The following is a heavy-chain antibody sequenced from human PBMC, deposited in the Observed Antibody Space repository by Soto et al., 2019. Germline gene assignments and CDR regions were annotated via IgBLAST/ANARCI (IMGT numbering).Heavy chain of an antibody. Sequence: ASVKVSCKASGGTFSSYAISWVRQAPGQGLEWMGGIIPIFGTANYAQKFQGRVTITADESTSTAYMELSSLRSEDTAVYYCARPGGYCSSTSCYTRGYYGMDVWGQGTTVTVS. D-gene: IGHD2-2*02. CDR1: GGTFSSYA. J-gene: IGHJ6*02. V-gene: IGHV1-69*13. CDR3: ARPGGYCSSTSCYTRGYYGMDV. CDR2: IIPIFGTA.